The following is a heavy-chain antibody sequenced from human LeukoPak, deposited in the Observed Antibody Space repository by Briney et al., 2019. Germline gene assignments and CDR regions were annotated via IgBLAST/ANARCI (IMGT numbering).Heavy chain of an antibody. CDR1: GGSISSGSYY. D-gene: IGHD3-3*01. J-gene: IGHJ6*03. CDR3: ARGGLLEWLSSYYYYYMDV. Sequence: SQTLSLTCTVSGGSISSGSYYWSWIRQPAGKGLEWIGRIYTRGSTNYNPSLKSRVTIPVGTSKNQFSLKLSSVTAADTAVYYCARGGLLEWLSSYYYYYMDVWGKGTTVTVSS. CDR2: IYTRGST. V-gene: IGHV4-61*02.